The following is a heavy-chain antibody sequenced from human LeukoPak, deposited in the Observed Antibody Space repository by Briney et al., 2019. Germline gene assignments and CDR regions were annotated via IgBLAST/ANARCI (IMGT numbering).Heavy chain of an antibody. D-gene: IGHD3-3*01. CDR3: ARERWEWYAFDI. CDR1: GFTFSSYS. V-gene: IGHV3-21*01. CDR2: ISNSSSYI. J-gene: IGHJ3*02. Sequence: GGSLRLSCAASGFTFSSYSMNWVRQAPGKGLEWVSSISNSSSYIYYADSVKGRFTISRDNAKNSLYLQMNSLRAEDTAVYYCARERWEWYAFDIWGQGTMVTVSS.